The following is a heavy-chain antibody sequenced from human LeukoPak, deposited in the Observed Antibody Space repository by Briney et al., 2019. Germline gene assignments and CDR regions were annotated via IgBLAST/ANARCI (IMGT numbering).Heavy chain of an antibody. J-gene: IGHJ6*02. CDR1: GGTFSSYA. CDR3: ARNGAPDYGDYGYYYYYGMDV. Sequence: SVKVSCTSPGGTFSSYAISWVRQAPGQGLEWMGGIIPIFGTANYAQKFQGRVTITADESTSTAYMELSSLRSEDTAVYYCARNGAPDYGDYGYYYYYGMDVWGQGTTVTVSS. CDR2: IIPIFGTA. V-gene: IGHV1-69*13. D-gene: IGHD4-17*01.